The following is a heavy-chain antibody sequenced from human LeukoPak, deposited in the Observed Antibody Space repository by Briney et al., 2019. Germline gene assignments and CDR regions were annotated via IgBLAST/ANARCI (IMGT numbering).Heavy chain of an antibody. CDR2: IYYSGST. CDR1: GGSISSGGYY. V-gene: IGHV4-31*02. D-gene: IGHD3-10*01. Sequence: PSQTLSLTCTVSGGSISSGGYYWSWIRQHPGKGLEWIGYIYYSGSTYYNPSLKSRVTMSVDTSKNQFSLKLSSVTAADTAVYYCARALWFGELSSVLYYFDYWGQGTLVTVSS. CDR3: ARALWFGELSSVLYYFDY. J-gene: IGHJ4*02.